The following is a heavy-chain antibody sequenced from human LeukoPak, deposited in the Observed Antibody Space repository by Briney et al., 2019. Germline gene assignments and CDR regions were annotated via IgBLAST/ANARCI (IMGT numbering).Heavy chain of an antibody. V-gene: IGHV3-74*01. J-gene: IGHJ4*02. D-gene: IGHD2-8*01. Sequence: GGSLRLSCAASGFTFSSYWMHWVRQAPGKRLEWVSRINEDGSIITYADSVKGRFTISRDTAKNTLYLQMNSLRAEDTAVYYCVRDLILVWTPGDDFDYWGQGTLVTVSS. CDR2: INEDGSII. CDR3: VRDLILVWTPGDDFDY. CDR1: GFTFSSYW.